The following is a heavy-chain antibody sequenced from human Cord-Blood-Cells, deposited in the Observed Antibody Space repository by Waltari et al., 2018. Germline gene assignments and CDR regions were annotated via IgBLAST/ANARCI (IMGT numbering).Heavy chain of an antibody. D-gene: IGHD6-13*01. J-gene: IGHJ4*02. CDR1: GYTFTGYY. V-gene: IGHV1-2*05. CDR3: ARGPYSSSWYYFDY. CDR2: NNPSMGGT. Sequence: QVQLVQSGAEVKKPGASVKVSCKASGYTFTGYYMHWVRQATGQGLEWMGRNNPSMGGTNYEQKFQGRFTMTRDTSISTAYMERSRLRSDDTVVYYCARGPYSSSWYYFDYWGQGTLVTVSS.